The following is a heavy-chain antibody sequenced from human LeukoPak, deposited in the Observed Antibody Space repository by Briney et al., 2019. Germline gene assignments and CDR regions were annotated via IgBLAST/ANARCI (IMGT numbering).Heavy chain of an antibody. CDR3: ARAPLWFGESNPRPFDY. V-gene: IGHV1-69*13. Sequence: SVKVSCKASGGTFSSYAISWVRQAPGQGLEWMGGIIPIFGTANYAQKVQGRVTITADESTSTAYMELSSLRSEDTAVYYCARAPLWFGESNPRPFDYWGQGTLVTVSS. CDR1: GGTFSSYA. J-gene: IGHJ4*02. CDR2: IIPIFGTA. D-gene: IGHD3-10*01.